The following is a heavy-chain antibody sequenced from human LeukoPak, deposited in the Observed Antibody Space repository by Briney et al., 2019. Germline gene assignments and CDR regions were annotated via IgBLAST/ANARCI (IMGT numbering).Heavy chain of an antibody. J-gene: IGHJ4*02. CDR2: ISGSGGST. Sequence: GSLRLSCAASGFTFSSYAMSWVRQAPGKGLEWVSAISGSGGSTYYADSVKGRFTISRDNSKNTLYLQMNSLRAEDTAVYYCATAWTITMIVDPYYFDYWGQGTLVTVSS. D-gene: IGHD3-22*01. CDR3: ATAWTITMIVDPYYFDY. V-gene: IGHV3-23*01. CDR1: GFTFSSYA.